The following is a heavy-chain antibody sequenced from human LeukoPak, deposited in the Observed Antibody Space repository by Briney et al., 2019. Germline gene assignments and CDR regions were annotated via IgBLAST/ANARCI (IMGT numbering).Heavy chain of an antibody. CDR2: IYTSGST. J-gene: IGHJ4*02. Sequence: SETLSLTCTVSGGSISSGSYYWSWIRQPAGKGLEWIGRIYTSGSTNYNPSLKSRVTISVDMSKNQFSLKLSSVTAADTAVYYCARAVTHYYDSSGYRYYFDYWGQGTLVTVSS. CDR3: ARAVTHYYDSSGYRYYFDY. D-gene: IGHD3-22*01. CDR1: GGSISSGSYY. V-gene: IGHV4-61*02.